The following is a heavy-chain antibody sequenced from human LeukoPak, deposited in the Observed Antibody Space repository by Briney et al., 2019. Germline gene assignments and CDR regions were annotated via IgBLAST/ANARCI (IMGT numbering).Heavy chain of an antibody. CDR1: GFTFSTYG. CDR2: ISYSDTAK. D-gene: IGHD3-22*01. V-gene: IGHV3-48*02. J-gene: IGHJ3*01. Sequence: PGGSLRLSCAASGFTFSTYGMSWLRQAPGEGLEWLSYISYSDTAKYYADSVKGRFTISRDNAENSLHLQMNSLRDEDTAVYYCARYFDRSGFYRDAFDVWGQGTMVTVSS. CDR3: ARYFDRSGFYRDAFDV.